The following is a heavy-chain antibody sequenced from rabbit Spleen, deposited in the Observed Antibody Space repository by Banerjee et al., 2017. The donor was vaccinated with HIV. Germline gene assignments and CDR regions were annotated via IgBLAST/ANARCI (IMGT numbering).Heavy chain of an antibody. Sequence: QQQLVESGGGLVQPGGSLKLSCKASGFDFSRYGVSWVRQAPGKGLEWIGYIDPIFGSTYYASWAKGRFTISKTSSTTVTLQMTSLTAADTATYFCARDVAGREDFNLWGQGTLVTVS. CDR2: IDPIFGST. V-gene: IGHV1S45*01. D-gene: IGHD4-2*01. J-gene: IGHJ4*01. CDR1: GFDFSRYG. CDR3: ARDVAGREDFNL.